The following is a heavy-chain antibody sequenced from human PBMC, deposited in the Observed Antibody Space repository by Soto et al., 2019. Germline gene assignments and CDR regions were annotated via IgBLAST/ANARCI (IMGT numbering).Heavy chain of an antibody. D-gene: IGHD2-2*01. Sequence: RASVKVSCKASGYTFTSYYMHWVRQAPGQGLEWMGIINPSGGSTSYAQKFQGRVTMTRDTSTSTVYMELSSLRSEDTAVYYCARDKRVQLGVPAEDGGMDVWGQGTTVTVSS. CDR3: ARDKRVQLGVPAEDGGMDV. J-gene: IGHJ6*02. V-gene: IGHV1-46*01. CDR1: GYTFTSYY. CDR2: INPSGGST.